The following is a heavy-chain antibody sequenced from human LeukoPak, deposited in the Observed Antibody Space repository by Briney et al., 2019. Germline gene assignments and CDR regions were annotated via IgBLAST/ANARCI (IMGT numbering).Heavy chain of an antibody. V-gene: IGHV7-4-1*02. J-gene: IGHJ4*02. CDR2: INTNTGSP. CDR3: VRGIDTTGYFNY. D-gene: IGHD3-22*01. Sequence: GASVKVSCKASGYTFSTYPMNWVQQAPGQGLEWMGWINTNTGSPTNAQGLTGRFVFSLDTSVSTAFLQINSLKAEDTALYYCVRGIDTTGYFNYWGQGTLVTVSS. CDR1: GYTFSTYP.